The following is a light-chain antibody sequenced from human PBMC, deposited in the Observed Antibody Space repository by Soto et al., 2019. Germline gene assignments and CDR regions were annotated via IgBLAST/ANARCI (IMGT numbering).Light chain of an antibody. Sequence: DIQMTQSPSTLSASVGDRVTITCRASQSIVSWLAWYQQKPGKAPKLLIYKASSLESGVPSTFSGSGSGTEFPLTISSLRPDDLATYYCQQYYSYSPLTFGGGTKVEIK. CDR2: KAS. V-gene: IGKV1-5*03. CDR1: QSIVSW. CDR3: QQYYSYSPLT. J-gene: IGKJ4*01.